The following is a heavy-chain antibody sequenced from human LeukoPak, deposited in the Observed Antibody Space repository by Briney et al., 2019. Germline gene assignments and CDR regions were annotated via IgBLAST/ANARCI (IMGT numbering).Heavy chain of an antibody. J-gene: IGHJ4*02. D-gene: IGHD3-16*01. CDR3: ARSHGLGTWYYFDF. CDR2: IYYSGST. V-gene: IGHV4-59*01. Sequence: SETLSLTCSVSGGSISSYFWSWIRQPPGKGLEWIGYIYYSGSTNYNPSPKSRVTISLDTSKNQISLNVSSVTAADTAVYYCARSHGLGTWYYFDFWGQGNLVTVSS. CDR1: GGSISSYF.